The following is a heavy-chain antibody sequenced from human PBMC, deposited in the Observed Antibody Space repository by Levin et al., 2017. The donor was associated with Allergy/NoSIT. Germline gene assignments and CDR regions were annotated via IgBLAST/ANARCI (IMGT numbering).Heavy chain of an antibody. J-gene: IGHJ6*02. CDR3: ARGGVLAYYGMDV. Sequence: LSLTCAASGFTFSSYWMSWVRQAPGKGLEWVANIKQDGSEKYYVDSVKGRFTISRDNAKNSLYLQMNSLRAEDTAVYYCARGGVLAYYGMDVWGQGTTVTVSS. V-gene: IGHV3-7*01. D-gene: IGHD3-3*01. CDR2: IKQDGSEK. CDR1: GFTFSSYW.